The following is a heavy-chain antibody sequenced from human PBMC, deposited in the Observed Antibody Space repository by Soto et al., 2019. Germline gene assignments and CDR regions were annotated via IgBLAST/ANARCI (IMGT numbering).Heavy chain of an antibody. CDR1: GDAFSSYA. J-gene: IGHJ6*02. CDR2: SIPMFGTP. Sequence: QVQLIQSGAAVKKPGSSVKVSCHTSGDAFSSYAMSWVRQGPGQGLEWMGGSIPMFGTPIYTEKFQGRVTITADETTRAVYMELRSLTSDDSAVYYCARSYSVTTSSYYGMDVWGQGTTIIVS. D-gene: IGHD4-17*01. V-gene: IGHV1-69*01. CDR3: ARSYSVTTSSYYGMDV.